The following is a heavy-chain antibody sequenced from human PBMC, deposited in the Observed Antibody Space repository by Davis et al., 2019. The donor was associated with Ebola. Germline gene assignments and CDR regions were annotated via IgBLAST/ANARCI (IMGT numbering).Heavy chain of an antibody. CDR2: MNPNSGNT. D-gene: IGHD3-10*01. CDR1: AYTFTSYD. V-gene: IGHV1-8*01. CDR3: ARDRDLLWFGELAVGMDV. J-gene: IGHJ6*02. Sequence: ASVKVSCKASAYTFTSYDINWVRQATGQGLEWMGWMNPNSGNTGYAQKLQGRVTMTTDTSTSTAYMKLRSLRSDDTAVYYCARDRDLLWFGELAVGMDVWGQGTTVTVSS.